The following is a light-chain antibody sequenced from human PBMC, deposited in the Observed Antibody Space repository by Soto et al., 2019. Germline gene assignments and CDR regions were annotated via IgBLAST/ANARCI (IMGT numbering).Light chain of an antibody. CDR1: QSVSIY. V-gene: IGKV3-11*01. Sequence: EIVLTQSPATLSLSPGERATLSCRASQSVSIYLAWYQQKPGLAPRLLIYDASNRATGIPARFSGSGSGTYFTLTISSLEPEDFAVYYCQQRSNWPPYTFGQGTKLEIK. CDR2: DAS. CDR3: QQRSNWPPYT. J-gene: IGKJ2*01.